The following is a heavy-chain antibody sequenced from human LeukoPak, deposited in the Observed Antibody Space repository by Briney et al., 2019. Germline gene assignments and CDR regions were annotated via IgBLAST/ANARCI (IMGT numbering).Heavy chain of an antibody. V-gene: IGHV4-34*01. CDR2: INHSGST. CDR1: GGSFSGYY. CDR3: ARDGAVTTYHVDPCFDP. Sequence: SGTLSLTCAVDGGSFSGYYWSWIRQPPGKGLEWIGEINHSGSTNYNPSLKSRVTISVDTSKNQFSLKLSSVTAADTAVYYCARDGAVTTYHVDPCFDPRGQGTLVTVSS. D-gene: IGHD4-11*01. J-gene: IGHJ5*02.